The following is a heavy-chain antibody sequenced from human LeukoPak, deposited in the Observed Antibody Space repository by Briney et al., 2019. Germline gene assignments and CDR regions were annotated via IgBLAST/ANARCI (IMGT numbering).Heavy chain of an antibody. Sequence: GGSLRLSCAASGFTFSSYAMHWVRQAPGKGLEWVAVISYDGSNKYYADSVKGRFTISRDNSKNTLYLQMNSLRAEDTAVYYCAFSHDSRIRGDAFDIWGQGTMVTVSS. CDR1: GFTFSSYA. V-gene: IGHV3-30-3*01. CDR3: AFSHDSRIRGDAFDI. D-gene: IGHD3-22*01. CDR2: ISYDGSNK. J-gene: IGHJ3*02.